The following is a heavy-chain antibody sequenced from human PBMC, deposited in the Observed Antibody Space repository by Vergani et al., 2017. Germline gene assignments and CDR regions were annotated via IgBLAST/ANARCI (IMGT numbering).Heavy chain of an antibody. CDR2: INPNSGGT. J-gene: IGHJ3*02. D-gene: IGHD3-22*01. V-gene: IGHV1-2*02. CDR1: GYTFTGYY. CDR3: ARARSFTMIVVVITGEDAFDI. Sequence: QVHLVQSGAEGKKPGASVKASCKASGYTFTGYYMHWVRQAPGQGLEWMGWINPNSGGTNYAQKFQGRVTMTRDTSISTAYMELSRLRSDDTAVYYCARARSFTMIVVVITGEDAFDIWGQGTMVTVSS.